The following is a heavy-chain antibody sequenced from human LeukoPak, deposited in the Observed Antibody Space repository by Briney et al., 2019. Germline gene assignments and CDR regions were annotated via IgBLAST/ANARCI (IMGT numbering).Heavy chain of an antibody. V-gene: IGHV1-8*01. Sequence: GASVKVSCKASGYTFTSYDINWVRQPTGQGLEWMGWMNPNSGNTGYAQKFQGRVTMTRNTSLSTAYMELSSLRSEDTAVYYCARGIVYRDYRGYYYYYYYMDVWGKGTTVSVSS. D-gene: IGHD4-17*01. CDR2: MNPNSGNT. CDR1: GYTFTSYD. CDR3: ARGIVYRDYRGYYYYYYYMDV. J-gene: IGHJ6*03.